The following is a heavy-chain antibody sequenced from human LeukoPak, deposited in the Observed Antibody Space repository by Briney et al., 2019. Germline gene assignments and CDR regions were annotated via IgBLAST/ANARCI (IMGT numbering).Heavy chain of an antibody. D-gene: IGHD3-10*01. J-gene: IGHJ4*02. CDR3: ARDREGYYGSGSYDY. CDR2: ISSTSTYI. V-gene: IGHV3-21*04. CDR1: GFTFSSYS. Sequence: PGGSLRLSCAASGFTFSSYSFQWVRQAPGKGLEWVSSISSTSTYIYYTDSVKGRFTISRDNAKNSLYLQMNSLRAEDTAVYYCARDREGYYGSGSYDYWGQGTLVTVSS.